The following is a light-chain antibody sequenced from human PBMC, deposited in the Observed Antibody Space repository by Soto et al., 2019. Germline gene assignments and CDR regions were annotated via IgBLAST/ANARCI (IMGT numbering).Light chain of an antibody. J-gene: IGKJ1*01. Sequence: DIKMTQSPSSLSASVRDRVTITCRASQGISNYLAWYQQKPGKVPKLLIYAASTLQSGVPSRFSGSGSGTDFALTISSLQPEDVATYYCQKYDSAPWTFGQGTKVEIK. CDR1: QGISNY. CDR2: AAS. CDR3: QKYDSAPWT. V-gene: IGKV1-27*01.